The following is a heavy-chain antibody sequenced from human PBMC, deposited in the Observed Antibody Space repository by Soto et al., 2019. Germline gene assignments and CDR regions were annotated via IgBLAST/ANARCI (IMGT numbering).Heavy chain of an antibody. Sequence: QVQLVESGGGVVQPGRSLRLSCAASGFTFSSYAMHWVRQAPGKGLEWVAVISYDGSNKYYADSVKGRFTISRDNSKNTLYLQMNSLRAEDTAVYYCARDGIAAAGPFVYYYGMDVWGQGTTVTVSS. CDR2: ISYDGSNK. CDR3: ARDGIAAAGPFVYYYGMDV. D-gene: IGHD6-13*01. CDR1: GFTFSSYA. J-gene: IGHJ6*02. V-gene: IGHV3-30-3*01.